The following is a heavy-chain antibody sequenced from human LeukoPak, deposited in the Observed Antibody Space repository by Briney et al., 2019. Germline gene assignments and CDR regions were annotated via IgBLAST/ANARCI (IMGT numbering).Heavy chain of an antibody. CDR1: GGSISSGDYY. Sequence: SQTLSLTCTVSGGSISSGDYYWSWIRQHPGKGLEWIGYIYYSGSTYHNPSLKSRVTISVDTSKNQFSLRLSSVTAADTAVYYCARTWIQLWFDYWGQGTLVTVSS. V-gene: IGHV4-31*03. D-gene: IGHD5-18*01. CDR2: IYYSGST. CDR3: ARTWIQLWFDY. J-gene: IGHJ5*01.